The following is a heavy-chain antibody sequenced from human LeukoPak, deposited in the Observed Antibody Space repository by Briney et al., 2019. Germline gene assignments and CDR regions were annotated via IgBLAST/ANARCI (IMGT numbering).Heavy chain of an antibody. J-gene: IGHJ4*02. D-gene: IGHD6-13*01. V-gene: IGHV4-38-2*02. CDR1: GYSISSGYY. Sequence: SETLSLTCAVSGYSISSGYYWGWIRQPPGKGLEWIGSIYHSGSTYYNPSLKSRVTISVDTSKNQFSLKLSSVTAADTAVYYCAREHSSSWRPFDYWGQGTLATVSS. CDR3: AREHSSSWRPFDY. CDR2: IYHSGST.